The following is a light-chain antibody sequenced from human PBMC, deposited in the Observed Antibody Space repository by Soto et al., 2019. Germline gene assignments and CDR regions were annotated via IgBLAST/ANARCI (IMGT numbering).Light chain of an antibody. V-gene: IGKV1-5*01. CDR2: DAS. CDR3: HQYNSYTWT. CDR1: QSVSDW. J-gene: IGKJ1*01. Sequence: IQMTQSPSTLSASVGDRVTITCRASQSVSDWLAWYQQKPGKAPKLLIYDASRLESAVPSRFSGSGSQTEFTLTISSLHPDDFATYYCHQYNSYTWTLGQGTKVDI.